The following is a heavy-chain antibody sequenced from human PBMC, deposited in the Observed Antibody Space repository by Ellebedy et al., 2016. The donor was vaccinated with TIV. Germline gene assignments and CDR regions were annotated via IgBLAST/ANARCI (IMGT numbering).Heavy chain of an antibody. CDR1: GFTFSNSA. J-gene: IGHJ1*01. CDR2: ISSSGDST. V-gene: IGHV3-23*01. D-gene: IGHD6-6*01. CDR3: IFKGMSARLY. Sequence: PSETLSLTCAASGFTFSNSAMNWVRQAQGKGLEWVPGISSSGDSTYYADSVKGRFTVSRDNSKSTLFLQVNSLRAEDTAVYYCIFKGMSARLYWGQGTLVTVSS.